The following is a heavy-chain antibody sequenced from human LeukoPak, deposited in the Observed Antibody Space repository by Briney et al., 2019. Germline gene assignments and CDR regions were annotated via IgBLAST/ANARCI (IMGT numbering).Heavy chain of an antibody. CDR2: LSYDGSNK. CDR3: ARDRSSGTFDSFGI. V-gene: IGHV3-30*04. CDR1: GFTFSSYS. D-gene: IGHD1-26*01. J-gene: IGHJ3*02. Sequence: GRSLRLSCAASGFTFSSYSMHWVRQAPGKGLEWVAVLSYDGSNKYYADSVKGRFTISRDNSKNTLYLQMNSLRAEDTAVYYCARDRSSGTFDSFGIWGPGTMVIVSS.